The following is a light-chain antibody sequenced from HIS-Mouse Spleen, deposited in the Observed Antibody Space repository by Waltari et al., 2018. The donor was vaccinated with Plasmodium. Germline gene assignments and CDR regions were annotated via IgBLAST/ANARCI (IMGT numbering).Light chain of an antibody. V-gene: IGKV3-15*01. Sequence: ELMMPQSPATLSVSPGEGATLSCRASQSVSNNLAWYQQKPGQAPRLLIYCAFTSATGIPARFRGSGSGKEFTLTISSLQSEDFSVYYCQQYNNWSFTFGPGNKVDIK. CDR2: CAF. J-gene: IGKJ3*01. CDR3: QQYNNWSFT. CDR1: QSVSNN.